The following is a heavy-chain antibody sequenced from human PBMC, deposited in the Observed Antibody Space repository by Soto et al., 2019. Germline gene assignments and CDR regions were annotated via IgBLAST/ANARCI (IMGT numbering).Heavy chain of an antibody. CDR2: IYYSGST. V-gene: IGHV4-31*03. J-gene: IGHJ4*02. D-gene: IGHD3-22*01. CDR1: GGSISSGGYY. CDR3: ARAHYYDSSGYYYRFDY. Sequence: QVQLQESGPGLVKPSQTLSLTCTVSGGSISSGGYYWSWIRQHPGKGLEWIGYIYYSGSTYYNPSLKSRVTISVDTSKTQFSLKLSSVTAADTAVYYCARAHYYDSSGYYYRFDYWGQGTLVTVSS.